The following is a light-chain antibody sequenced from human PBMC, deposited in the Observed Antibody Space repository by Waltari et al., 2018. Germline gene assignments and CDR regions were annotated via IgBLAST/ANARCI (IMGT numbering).Light chain of an antibody. CDR2: KSS. V-gene: IGKV1-5*03. J-gene: IGKJ1*01. CDR1: QSVDVW. CDR3: QQYNSHRT. Sequence: EIQLTQSPSALSASIRDRVTITCRASQSVDVWLAWYQQKPGKPPNLLIYKSSILQNGVPSRFRGSGSGTEFTLTISGLQPDDFGTYYCQQYNSHRTFGQGTAVEV.